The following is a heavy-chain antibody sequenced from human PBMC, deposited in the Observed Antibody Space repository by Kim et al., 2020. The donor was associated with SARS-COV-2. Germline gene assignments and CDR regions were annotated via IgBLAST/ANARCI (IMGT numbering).Heavy chain of an antibody. D-gene: IGHD2-21*02. Sequence: GGSLRLSCAASGFTFSSYSMNWVRQAPGKGLEWVSSISSSSSYIYYADSVKGRFNISRDNAKNSLYLQMNSLRAEDTAVYYCARGGNIVVVTAIPVWYFDLWGRGTLVTVSS. V-gene: IGHV3-21*01. J-gene: IGHJ2*01. CDR3: ARGGNIVVVTAIPVWYFDL. CDR2: ISSSSSYI. CDR1: GFTFSSYS.